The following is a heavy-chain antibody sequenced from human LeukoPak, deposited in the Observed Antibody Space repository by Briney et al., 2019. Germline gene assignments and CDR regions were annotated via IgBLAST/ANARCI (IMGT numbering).Heavy chain of an antibody. CDR1: GGSINSGAHY. CDR3: ARYYGGNSNFDY. Sequence: PSETLSFTCTVSGGSINSGAHYWSWVRQPPGKGLEWIGYISYSGSTYYNPSLKSRVTISVDTSKNQFSLKLSSVTAADTAVYYCARYYGGNSNFDYWGQGTLVTVSS. J-gene: IGHJ4*02. D-gene: IGHD4-23*01. CDR2: ISYSGST. V-gene: IGHV4-30-4*01.